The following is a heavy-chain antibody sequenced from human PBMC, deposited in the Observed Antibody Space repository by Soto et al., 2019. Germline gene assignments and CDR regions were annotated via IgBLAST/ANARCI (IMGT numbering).Heavy chain of an antibody. CDR1: GGTFSSYA. D-gene: IGHD6-13*01. J-gene: IGHJ5*02. CDR2: IIPIFGTA. Sequence: SVKVSCKASGGTFSSYAISWVRQAPGQGLEWMGGIIPIFGTANYAQKFQGRVTITADGSTSTAYMELSSLRSEDTAVYYCARDSVAAAGTVLGWFDPWGQGTLVTVSS. CDR3: ARDSVAAAGTVLGWFDP. V-gene: IGHV1-69*13.